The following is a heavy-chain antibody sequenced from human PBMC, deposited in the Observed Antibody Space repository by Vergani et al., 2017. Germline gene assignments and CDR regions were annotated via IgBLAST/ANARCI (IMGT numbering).Heavy chain of an antibody. CDR1: GGSISSYY. D-gene: IGHD4-23*01. V-gene: IGHV4-59*01. J-gene: IGHJ4*02. CDR2: IYYSGST. Sequence: QVQLQESGPGLVKPSETLSLTCTVSGGSISSYYWSWIRQPPGKGLERIGYIYYSGSTNYNPSLKSRVTISVDTSKNQFSLKLSSVTAADTAVYYCARAGPSYGGNSAAFDYWGQGTLVTVSS. CDR3: ARAGPSYGGNSAAFDY.